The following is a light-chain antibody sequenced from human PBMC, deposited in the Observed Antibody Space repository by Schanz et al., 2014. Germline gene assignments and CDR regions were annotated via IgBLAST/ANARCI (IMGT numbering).Light chain of an antibody. CDR2: GAS. CDR3: QQFNYGPGYT. V-gene: IGKV3-20*01. Sequence: EIVLTQSPGTLSLSPGERATLSCRASQSVSSSYLAWYQQKPGQAPRLLIHGASSRATGIPDRFSGSGSGTEFVLSLCFLQSSLFAVCWSQQFNYGPGYTFGQGTKLEIK. J-gene: IGKJ2*01. CDR1: QSVSSSY.